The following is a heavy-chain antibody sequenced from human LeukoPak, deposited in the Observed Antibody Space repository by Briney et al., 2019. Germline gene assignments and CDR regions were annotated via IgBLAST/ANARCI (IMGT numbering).Heavy chain of an antibody. CDR1: GFIFSSFG. CDR2: IRYDGSNP. D-gene: IGHD3-22*01. Sequence: GGSLGLSCAASGFIFSSFGMHWVRQAPGKGLEWVAFIRYDGSNPYYADSVKGRFTISRDNSKNTLYLQMNSLRAEDTAVYYCAKARLVVSSPSDAFDIWGQGTMVTASS. V-gene: IGHV3-30*02. CDR3: AKARLVVSSPSDAFDI. J-gene: IGHJ3*02.